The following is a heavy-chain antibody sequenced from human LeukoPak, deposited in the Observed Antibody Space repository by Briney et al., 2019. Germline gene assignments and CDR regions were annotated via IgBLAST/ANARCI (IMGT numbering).Heavy chain of an antibody. CDR3: ARDGITILAYMDV. J-gene: IGHJ6*03. CDR2: ISSSSSYI. Sequence: GGSLRLSCAASGFTFSSYSMNWVRQASGKGLEWVSSISSSSSYIYYADSVKGRFTISRDNAKNSLYLQMNSLRAEDTAVYYCARDGITILAYMDVWGKGTTVTVSS. CDR1: GFTFSSYS. D-gene: IGHD3-3*01. V-gene: IGHV3-21*01.